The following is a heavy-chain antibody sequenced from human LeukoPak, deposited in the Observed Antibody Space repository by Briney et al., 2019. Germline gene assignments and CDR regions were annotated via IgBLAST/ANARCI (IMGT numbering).Heavy chain of an antibody. CDR1: GFTFSSYA. Sequence: QPGESLRLSCAASGFTFSSYAMSWVRQAPGEGLEWVSGIGGSGVDTYYADSVKGRFTISRDNSKNTLYLQMNSLRAEDAAVYSCARGLQLWLYWGQGTLVTVSS. CDR3: ARGLQLWLY. CDR2: IGGSGVDT. V-gene: IGHV3-23*01. J-gene: IGHJ4*02. D-gene: IGHD5-18*01.